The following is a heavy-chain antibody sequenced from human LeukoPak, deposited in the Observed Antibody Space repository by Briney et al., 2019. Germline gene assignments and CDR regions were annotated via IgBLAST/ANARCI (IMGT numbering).Heavy chain of an antibody. CDR2: MNPNSGNT. J-gene: IGHJ4*02. D-gene: IGHD3-10*01. V-gene: IGHV1-8*03. Sequence: GASVKVSCKASGYTFTSYDINWVRQATGQGLEWMGWMNPNSGNTGYAQKFQGRVTITRNTSISTAYMELSSLRSEDTAVYYCARGRKVLWFGESSYYFDYWGQGTLVTVSS. CDR3: ARGRKVLWFGESSYYFDY. CDR1: GYTFTSYD.